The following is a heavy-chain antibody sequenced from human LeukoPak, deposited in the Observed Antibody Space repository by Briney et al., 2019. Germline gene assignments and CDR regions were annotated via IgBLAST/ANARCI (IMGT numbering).Heavy chain of an antibody. Sequence: SETLSLSCTVSGGSISSYYWSWIRQPPGKGLEWIGYIYYSGSTYYNPSLKSRVTISVDTSKNQFSLKLSSVTAADTAVYYRARGTNIVVVPAALPNWFDPWGQGTLVTVSS. CDR2: IYYSGST. CDR3: ARGTNIVVVPAALPNWFDP. V-gene: IGHV4-30-4*08. D-gene: IGHD2-2*01. CDR1: GGSISSYY. J-gene: IGHJ5*02.